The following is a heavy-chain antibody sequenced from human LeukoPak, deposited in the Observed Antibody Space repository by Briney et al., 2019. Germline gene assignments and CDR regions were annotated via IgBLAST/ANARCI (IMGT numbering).Heavy chain of an antibody. Sequence: GGSLRLSCAASGFTFSGYTMNWVRQAPGKGLEWDSGISGSGGNTYYADSVKGRFTISRDNSRNTLYLEMNSLRVEDTAVYYCAKSFDYWGQGTLVTVSS. CDR2: ISGSGGNT. V-gene: IGHV3-23*01. CDR3: AKSFDY. J-gene: IGHJ4*02. CDR1: GFTFSGYT.